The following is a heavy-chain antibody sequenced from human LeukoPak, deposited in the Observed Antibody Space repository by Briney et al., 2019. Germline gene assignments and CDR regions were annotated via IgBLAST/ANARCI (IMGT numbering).Heavy chain of an antibody. CDR2: ISAYNGNT. CDR3: ARDGSTSYALFPHDY. Sequence: ASVKVSCKASGHTFTSYGISWVRQAPGQGLEWMGWISAYNGNTNYAQKLQGRVTMTTDTSTSTAYMELRSLRSDDTAVYYCARDGSTSYALFPHDYWGQGTLVTVSS. J-gene: IGHJ4*02. D-gene: IGHD2-2*01. CDR1: GHTFTSYG. V-gene: IGHV1-18*01.